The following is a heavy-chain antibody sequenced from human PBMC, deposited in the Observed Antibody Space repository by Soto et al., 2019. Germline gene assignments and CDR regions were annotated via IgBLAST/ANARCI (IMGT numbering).Heavy chain of an antibody. J-gene: IGHJ4*02. D-gene: IGHD2-21*02. V-gene: IGHV1-8*01. CDR3: ARTTLSPVVTPRPFDY. CDR2: MNPHSGDT. CDR1: GYTFTSYD. Sequence: QVQLVQSGAEVKKPGASVKVSCKASGYTFTSYDINWVRQATGQGLEWMGWMNPHSGDTGYAQKFQGRVTMTMNTPISTAYMELSSLRSEDTAVYYFARTTLSPVVTPRPFDYWGQGTLVTVSS.